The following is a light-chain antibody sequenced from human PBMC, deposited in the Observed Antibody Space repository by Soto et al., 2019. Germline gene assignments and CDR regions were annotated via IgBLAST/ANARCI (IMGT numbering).Light chain of an antibody. V-gene: IGLV2-14*03. CDR2: DVN. CDR1: SSDIGAYNF. Sequence: QSVLTQPASVSGSPGQSITISCTGTSSDIGAYNFVSWYQQHPGKAPKLMLYDVNIRPSGVSNRFSGSKSGNTASLTISGLQAEDEADYYCTSWTTITTMIFGGGTMVTV. CDR3: TSWTTITTMI. J-gene: IGLJ2*01.